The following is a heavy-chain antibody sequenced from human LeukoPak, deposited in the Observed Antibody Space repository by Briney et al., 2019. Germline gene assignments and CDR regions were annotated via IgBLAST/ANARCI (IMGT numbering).Heavy chain of an antibody. CDR3: AREPTVTDHWFDP. D-gene: IGHD4-11*01. CDR1: GYTFTGYY. J-gene: IGHJ5*02. Sequence: ASVKVSCKASGYTFTGYYMHWVRQAPGQGLEWMGWISAYNGNTNYAQKLQGRVTMTTDTSTSTAYMELRSLRSDDTAVYYCAREPTVTDHWFDPWGQGTLVTVSS. CDR2: ISAYNGNT. V-gene: IGHV1-18*04.